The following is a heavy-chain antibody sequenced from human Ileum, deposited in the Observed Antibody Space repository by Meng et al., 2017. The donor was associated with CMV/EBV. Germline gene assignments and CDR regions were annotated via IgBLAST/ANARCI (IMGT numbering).Heavy chain of an antibody. Sequence: YGGAFNGYYWSWIRQPPGKGLEWSGEINHSGSNNYNPSLKSRVTISVDTSKNQFSLKLSSVTAADTAVYYCARRNDFWSGYYGDFEYWGQGTLVTVSS. V-gene: IGHV4-34*01. CDR3: ARRNDFWSGYYGDFEY. CDR2: INHSGSN. J-gene: IGHJ4*02. CDR1: GGAFNGYY. D-gene: IGHD3-3*01.